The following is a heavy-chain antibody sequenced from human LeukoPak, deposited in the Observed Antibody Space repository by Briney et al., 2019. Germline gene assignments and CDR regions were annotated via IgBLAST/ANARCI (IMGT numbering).Heavy chain of an antibody. CDR2: ISSSSSYI. J-gene: IGHJ6*03. D-gene: IGHD6-13*01. V-gene: IGHV3-21*01. Sequence: PGGSLRLSCAASGFTFSSYSMNWVRQAPGKGLEWVSSISSSSSYIYYADSVKGRFTISRDNAKNSLYLQMNSLRAEDTAVYYCAREVIAAATLGYYYYMDVWGKGTTVTISS. CDR1: GFTFSSYS. CDR3: AREVIAAATLGYYYYMDV.